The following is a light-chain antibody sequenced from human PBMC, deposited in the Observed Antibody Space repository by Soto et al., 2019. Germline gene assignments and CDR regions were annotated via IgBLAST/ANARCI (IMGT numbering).Light chain of an antibody. CDR2: FAS. CDR3: QHYNDCPLT. V-gene: IGKV3-15*01. J-gene: IGKJ4*01. CDR1: QTVSNN. Sequence: ERVMTQFPATLSVSPGAKATISCRASQTVSNNLAWYQQKPGEAPRLLIYFASTRATGVPARFSGSGSGTEFPLTISNLQSEDSAVYYFQHYNDCPLTFGGGTKLETK.